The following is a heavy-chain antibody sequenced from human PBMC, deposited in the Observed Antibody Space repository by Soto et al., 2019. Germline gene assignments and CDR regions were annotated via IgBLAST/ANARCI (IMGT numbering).Heavy chain of an antibody. CDR1: GGSFSGYY. CDR3: ARWGTYYYDSSGVNDAFDI. J-gene: IGHJ3*02. CDR2: INHSGST. Sequence: SETLSLTCAVYGGSFSGYYWSWIRQPPGKGLEWIGEINHSGSTNYNPSLKSRVTISVDTSKNQFSLKLSSVTAADTAVYYCARWGTYYYDSSGVNDAFDIWGQGTMVTVSS. D-gene: IGHD3-22*01. V-gene: IGHV4-34*01.